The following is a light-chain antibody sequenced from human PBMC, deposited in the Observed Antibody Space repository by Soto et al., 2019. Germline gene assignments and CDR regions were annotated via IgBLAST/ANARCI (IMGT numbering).Light chain of an antibody. J-gene: IGKJ1*01. CDR2: AAS. CDR1: QGISSY. CDR3: QQTYSSPRT. Sequence: DIPLTQSPSFLSASVGDLVTIPCRASQGISSYLAWYQQKPGKAPKLLIYAASTLQSGVPSRFSGSGSGTEFNLTISSLQPEDFATYYCQQTYSSPRTFGQGTKVDI. V-gene: IGKV1-9*01.